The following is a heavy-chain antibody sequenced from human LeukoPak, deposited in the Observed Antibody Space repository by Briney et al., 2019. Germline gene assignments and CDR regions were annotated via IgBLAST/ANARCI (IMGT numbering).Heavy chain of an antibody. Sequence: PGGSLRLSCAASGFTFSSYWMHWVRQVPGKGLVWVSRIHKAGTITAYADSVQGRSTISRDNAKNTLYLQMNSLIAEDTAVYYCAREAYDSGNYYSDYWGQGILVTVSA. J-gene: IGHJ4*02. CDR1: GFTFSSYW. V-gene: IGHV3-74*01. D-gene: IGHD3-10*01. CDR2: IHKAGTIT. CDR3: AREAYDSGNYYSDY.